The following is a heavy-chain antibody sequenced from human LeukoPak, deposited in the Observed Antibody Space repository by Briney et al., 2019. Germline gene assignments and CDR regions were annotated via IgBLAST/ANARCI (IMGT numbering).Heavy chain of an antibody. CDR2: ISSSSSYI. V-gene: IGHV3-21*01. D-gene: IGHD6-6*01. CDR1: GLTFSSYN. J-gene: IGHJ3*02. Sequence: GGSLSLSCAASGLTFSSYNMNWVRQAPGKGLEWVSSISSSSSYIYYADSVKGRFTISRDNAKNSLYLQMNSLRAEDTAVYYCARSLPYSSSAHDAFDIWGQGTMVTVSS. CDR3: ARSLPYSSSAHDAFDI.